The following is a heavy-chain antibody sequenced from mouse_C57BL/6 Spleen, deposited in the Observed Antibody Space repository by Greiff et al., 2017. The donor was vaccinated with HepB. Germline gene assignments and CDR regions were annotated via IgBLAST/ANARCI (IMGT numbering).Heavy chain of an antibody. Sequence: VQRVESGAELAKPGASVKLSCKASGYTFTTYWMHWVKQRPGQGLEWIGYINPSSGYTKYNQKFKDKATLTADKSSSTAYMQLSSLTYEDSAVYYCATPFTTVVATDYWGQGTTLTVSS. CDR1: GYTFTTYW. CDR3: ATPFTTVVATDY. CDR2: INPSSGYT. J-gene: IGHJ2*01. V-gene: IGHV1-7*01. D-gene: IGHD1-1*01.